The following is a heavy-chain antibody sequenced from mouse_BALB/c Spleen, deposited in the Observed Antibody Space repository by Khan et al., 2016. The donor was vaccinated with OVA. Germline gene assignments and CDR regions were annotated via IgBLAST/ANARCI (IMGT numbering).Heavy chain of an antibody. CDR1: GFSLNTYG. V-gene: IGHV2-2*01. J-gene: IGHJ3*01. CDR2: IRSAGST. CDR3: ARNSYMNDCTY. D-gene: IGHD1-3*01. Sequence: QVQLKQSGPGLVQPSQSLSITCTVTGFSLNTYGIHWIRQSPGQGLEWLGVIRSAGSTDYNGAFISRQSILNDNSKSQAFFRMSSLQADDTAISYCARNSYMNDCTYWGQGPLAIVSA.